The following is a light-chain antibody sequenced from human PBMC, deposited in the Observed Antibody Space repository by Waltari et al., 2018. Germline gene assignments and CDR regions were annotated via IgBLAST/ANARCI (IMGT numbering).Light chain of an antibody. CDR3: QQRSNWPPTLT. Sequence: IVLTQSPATLSLSPGERATLSCRASQSVSSYLAWYQQKPGQAPRRLIYDASNRATGIPARFSGSGSGTDFTLTISSLEPEDFAVYYCQQRSNWPPTLTFGGGTKVEIK. CDR1: QSVSSY. V-gene: IGKV3-11*01. J-gene: IGKJ4*01. CDR2: DAS.